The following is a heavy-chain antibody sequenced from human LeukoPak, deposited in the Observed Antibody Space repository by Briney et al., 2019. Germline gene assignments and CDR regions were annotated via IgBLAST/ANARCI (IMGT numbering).Heavy chain of an antibody. CDR3: AKDRGPLYSSSSGLFDY. D-gene: IGHD6-6*01. CDR1: GFTFSSYN. CDR2: ISSSSDYI. J-gene: IGHJ4*02. Sequence: PGGSLRLSCAASGFTFSSYNMNWVRQAPGKGLEWVSSISSSSDYIYYADSVKGRFTISRDNSKNTLYLQMNSLRAEDTAVYYCAKDRGPLYSSSSGLFDYWGQGTLVTVSS. V-gene: IGHV3-21*01.